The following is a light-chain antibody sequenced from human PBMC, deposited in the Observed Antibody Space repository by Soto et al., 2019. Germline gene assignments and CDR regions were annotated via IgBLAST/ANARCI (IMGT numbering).Light chain of an antibody. J-gene: IGLJ1*01. CDR1: SSNIGSNF. Sequence: QSVLTQPPSVSAAPGQKVTISCSGGSSNIGSNFVSWYHQLPGTAPRLLIYDNNKRPSGIPDRFSGSKSGTSATLGITGLQTGDEADYYCGTWDSSLSVLVFGTGTKVTVL. CDR2: DNN. V-gene: IGLV1-51*01. CDR3: GTWDSSLSVLV.